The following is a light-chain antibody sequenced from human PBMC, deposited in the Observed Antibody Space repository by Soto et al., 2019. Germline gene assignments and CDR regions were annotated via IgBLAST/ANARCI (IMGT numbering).Light chain of an antibody. Sequence: DIQLTQSPSSLSASVGDSVSISCRASQNIDNHLNWYRQRSGEAPEVLIYAASALRDGVSSRVSGRGYVTEFNITIKNLVPEDFATYYCQQSSNSPPITFGQGTRL. CDR1: QNIDNH. J-gene: IGKJ5*01. CDR3: QQSSNSPPIT. V-gene: IGKV1-39*01. CDR2: AAS.